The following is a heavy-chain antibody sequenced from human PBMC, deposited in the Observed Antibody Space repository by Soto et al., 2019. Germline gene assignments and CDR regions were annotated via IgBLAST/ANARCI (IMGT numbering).Heavy chain of an antibody. V-gene: IGHV3-21*01. D-gene: IGHD6-19*01. CDR3: ARGGRYSSGRHFDL. Sequence: EVQLVESGGGLVKPGGSPRLSCAASGSYSMNWVRQAPGKGLEWVSSISSSGSYIYYADSVKGRFTISRDNAKNSLYLQMNSLRAEDTAVYYCARGGRYSSGRHFDLWGRTTLVTVSS. CDR1: GSYS. J-gene: IGHJ2*01. CDR2: ISSSGSYI.